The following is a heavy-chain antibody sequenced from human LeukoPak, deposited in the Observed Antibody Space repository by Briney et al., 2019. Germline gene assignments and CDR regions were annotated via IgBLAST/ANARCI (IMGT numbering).Heavy chain of an antibody. Sequence: GGSLRLSCAASGFNFRDYGMHWVRQAPGKGLVWVSRINSDGSSTSYADSVKGRFTISRDNAKNTLYLQMNSLRAEDTAVYYCARSGLNSYYYDSSGPVHWGQGTLVTVSS. D-gene: IGHD3-22*01. CDR3: ARSGLNSYYYDSSGPVH. V-gene: IGHV3-74*01. J-gene: IGHJ4*02. CDR2: INSDGSST. CDR1: GFNFRDYG.